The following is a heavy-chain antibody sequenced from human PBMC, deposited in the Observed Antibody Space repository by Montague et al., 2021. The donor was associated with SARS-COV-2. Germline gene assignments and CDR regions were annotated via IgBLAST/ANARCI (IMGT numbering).Heavy chain of an antibody. D-gene: IGHD3-10*01. V-gene: IGHV3-23*01. J-gene: IGHJ4*02. CDR2: ISGSGGNT. CDR1: GFYA. Sequence: SLRLSCAASGFYAMSWVRQAPGKGLAWVSVISGSGGNTYYADSVKGRFTISRDNSKNTLYLQMNSLRAEDTVVYYCAKAPTMVRGVYFDYWGQGTLVTVSS. CDR3: AKAPTMVRGVYFDY.